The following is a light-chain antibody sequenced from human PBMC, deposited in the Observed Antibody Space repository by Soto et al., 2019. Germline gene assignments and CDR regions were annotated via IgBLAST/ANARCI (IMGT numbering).Light chain of an antibody. CDR3: QQYDSSRT. CDR1: QSVSSRF. CDR2: GVS. Sequence: EIVLTQSPGTLSLSLGERATLSCRASQSVSSRFLAWYQQKPGQAPRLLFYGVSRRATGIPDRFTGSGSETDFTLTITGLEPEDFAVYYCQQYDSSRTFGQGTKVEMK. J-gene: IGKJ1*01. V-gene: IGKV3-20*01.